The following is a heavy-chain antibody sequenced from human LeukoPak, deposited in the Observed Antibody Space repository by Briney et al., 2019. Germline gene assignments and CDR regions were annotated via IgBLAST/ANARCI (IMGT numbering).Heavy chain of an antibody. D-gene: IGHD6-19*01. CDR1: GGSISSYY. CDR2: IYYSGST. Sequence: SETLSLTCTVSGGSISSYYWSWIRQPPGKGLEWIGYIYYSGSTNYNPSLKSRVTISVDTSKNQFSLKLSSVTAADTAVYYCASLSSGWYYPYYYYGMDVWGQGTTVTVSS. CDR3: ASLSSGWYYPYYYYGMDV. V-gene: IGHV4-59*01. J-gene: IGHJ6*02.